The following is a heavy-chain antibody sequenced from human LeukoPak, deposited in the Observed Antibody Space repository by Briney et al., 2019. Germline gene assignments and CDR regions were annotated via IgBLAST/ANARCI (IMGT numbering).Heavy chain of an antibody. D-gene: IGHD1-1*01. CDR2: IYYSGST. CDR1: GGSLSSSSYY. V-gene: IGHV4-39*01. Sequence: PSETLCLSRTVSGGSLSSSSYYWGWIRQPPGKGLEWIGSIYYSGSTYYNPSLKSRVTISVDTSKNQFSLKLSSVTAADTAVYYCASPLRERLEPLWYWGQATLHTVSS. J-gene: IGHJ4*02. CDR3: ASPLRERLEPLWY.